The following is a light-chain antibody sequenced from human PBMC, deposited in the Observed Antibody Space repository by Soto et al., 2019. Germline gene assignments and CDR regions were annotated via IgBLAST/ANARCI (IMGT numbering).Light chain of an antibody. Sequence: QSVLTQPPSLSGTPGQRVPISCSGSNSNIGRYSVNWYQHFPGTAPKILIYSDDERPSGVPDRFSGSKSGTSASLAISGLQSEDEGEYYCAACDDNLNGPLFGGGTQLTVL. CDR2: SDD. CDR1: NSNIGRYS. V-gene: IGLV1-44*01. J-gene: IGLJ3*02. CDR3: AACDDNLNGPL.